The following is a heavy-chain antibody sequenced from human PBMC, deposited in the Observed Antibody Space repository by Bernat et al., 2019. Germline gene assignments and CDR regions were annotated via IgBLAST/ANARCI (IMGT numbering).Heavy chain of an antibody. V-gene: IGHV3-30*03. Sequence: QVQLVESGGGVVQPGRSLRLSCAASGFTFSSHDMHWVRQAPGKGLEWVAGISYHGNNKYYGDSLKGRFTISRDNSKNTLYLQMNSLRTEDTGVYYCARDDGAFVIWGQGTMVTVSS. CDR2: ISYHGNNK. J-gene: IGHJ3*02. CDR3: ARDDGAFVI. CDR1: GFTFSSHD.